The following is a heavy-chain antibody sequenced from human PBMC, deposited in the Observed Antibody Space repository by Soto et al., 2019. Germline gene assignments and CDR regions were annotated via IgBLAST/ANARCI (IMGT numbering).Heavy chain of an antibody. V-gene: IGHV3-30-3*01. CDR1: GFTFSSYA. CDR3: ARDQDGGNPFDY. D-gene: IGHD2-15*01. Sequence: GESLKISCAASGFTFSSYAMHWVRQAPGKGLEWVAVISYDGSNKYYADSVKGRFTISRDNSKNTLYLQMNSLRAEDTAVYYCARDQDGGNPFDYWGQGTLVTVSS. CDR2: ISYDGSNK. J-gene: IGHJ4*02.